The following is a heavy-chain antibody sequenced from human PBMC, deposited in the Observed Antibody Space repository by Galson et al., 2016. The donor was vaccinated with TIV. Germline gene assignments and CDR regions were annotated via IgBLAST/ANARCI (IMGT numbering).Heavy chain of an antibody. Sequence: TLSLTCTVSGGSISNGDYYWTWTRQHPGKGLEWIGYIFHSGNTYYNPSLKSRVTMSVDPSQNHFSLKLSSVPAADTAVYYCAAGGFCTNTDCYYGGLDLWGQGTLVTVSS. CDR3: AAGGFCTNTDCYYGGLDL. CDR1: GGSISNGDYY. J-gene: IGHJ4*02. V-gene: IGHV4-31*03. CDR2: IFHSGNT. D-gene: IGHD2-21*02.